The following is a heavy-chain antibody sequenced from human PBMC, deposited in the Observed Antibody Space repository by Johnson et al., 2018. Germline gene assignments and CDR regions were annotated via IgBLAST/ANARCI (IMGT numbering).Heavy chain of an antibody. V-gene: IGHV4-59*01. D-gene: IGHD2-2*02. CDR1: GGSISSYY. CDR2: IYYSGRT. CDR3: ARDRGYCSSTSCYIDYYYYGMDV. Sequence: QVQLQESGPGLVKPSETLSLTCTVSGGSISSYYWSWIRQPPGKGLAWIGYIYYSGRTNYNPSLKSRVTISVATSKNPFSLKLSSVTAADTAVYYCARDRGYCSSTSCYIDYYYYGMDVWGQGTTVTVSS. J-gene: IGHJ6*02.